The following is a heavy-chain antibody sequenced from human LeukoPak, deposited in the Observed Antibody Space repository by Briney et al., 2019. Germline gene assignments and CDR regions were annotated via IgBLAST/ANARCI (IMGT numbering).Heavy chain of an antibody. CDR1: GGSISNFNYY. V-gene: IGHV4-39*06. CDR3: ARILSWMHAFDI. CDR2: INYRAAS. D-gene: IGHD5-12*01. J-gene: IGHJ3*02. Sequence: PSETLSLTCTVSGGSISNFNYYWGWIRQPPGQGLVWIGSINYRAASYSTPSLKGPVTMYVDTSQYQFPLKLSSVTAAGTAVYYCARILSWMHAFDIWGQGTMVTVSS.